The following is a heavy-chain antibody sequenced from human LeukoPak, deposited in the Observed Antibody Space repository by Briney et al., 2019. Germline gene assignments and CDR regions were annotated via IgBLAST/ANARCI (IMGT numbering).Heavy chain of an antibody. Sequence: PSETLSLTCAVSGDSVSSSNYYWSWIRQPPGKGLEWIGYIYYSGNTNYNPPLKSRVTISVDTSKSQFSLKLSSVTAADTAVYYCARVHPLYYYDSSGYYDYWGQGTLVTVSS. CDR1: GDSVSSSNYY. V-gene: IGHV4-61*01. CDR2: IYYSGNT. D-gene: IGHD3-22*01. J-gene: IGHJ4*02. CDR3: ARVHPLYYYDSSGYYDY.